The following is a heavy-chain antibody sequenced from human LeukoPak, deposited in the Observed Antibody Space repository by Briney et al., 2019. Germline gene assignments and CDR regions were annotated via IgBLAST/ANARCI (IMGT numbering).Heavy chain of an antibody. Sequence: ASVKVSCKASGYTFTSYDINWVRQATGQGLEWMGWMNPNSGNTGYAQKFQGRVTITRNTSISTAYMELSSLRSEDTAVYYCARDIFEVGAVDYWGQETLVTVSS. J-gene: IGHJ4*02. D-gene: IGHD1-26*01. CDR3: ARDIFEVGAVDY. CDR2: MNPNSGNT. CDR1: GYTFTSYD. V-gene: IGHV1-8*03.